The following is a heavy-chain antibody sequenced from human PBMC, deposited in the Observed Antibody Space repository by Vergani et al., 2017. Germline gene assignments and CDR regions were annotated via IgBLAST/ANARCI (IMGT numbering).Heavy chain of an antibody. CDR1: GFTLSNYD. CDR2: IKFDGSNQ. D-gene: IGHD3-16*01. J-gene: IGHJ4*02. V-gene: IGHV3-30*02. Sequence: QVQLVESGGGVVQRAGSLRLSCATSGFTLSNYDMQWIRQGPGKGLEFVAFIKFDGSNQYYADSVKGRFTLSRDFSKNTLYLQMNSLRTDDTATYYCAKHFRGWGIDYWGQGTQVIVSS. CDR3: AKHFRGWGIDY.